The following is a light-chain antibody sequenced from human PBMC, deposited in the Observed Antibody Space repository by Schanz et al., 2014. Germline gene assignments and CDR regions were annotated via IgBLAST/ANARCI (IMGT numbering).Light chain of an antibody. CDR2: AAS. CDR1: QGIGSY. CDR3: QQLNTYPFA. V-gene: IGKV1-9*01. J-gene: IGKJ3*01. Sequence: IQLTQSPSPLSASVGDSVTITCRASQGIGSYLAWYQQKPGKAPQLLIYAASTLQSGVPSRFGGSGSGTDFTLTISSLQPEDFATYYCQQLNTYPFASGPGTTVDV.